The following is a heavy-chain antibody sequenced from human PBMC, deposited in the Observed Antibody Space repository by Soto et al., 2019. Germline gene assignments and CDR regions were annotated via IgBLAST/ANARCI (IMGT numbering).Heavy chain of an antibody. V-gene: IGHV1-18*01. CDR2: ISAHNGNT. CDR3: ARGRYGDY. CDR1: GYTFTSYG. J-gene: IGHJ4*02. D-gene: IGHD1-1*01. Sequence: QVHLVQSGAEVKKPGASVKVSCKGSGYTFTSYGITWVRQAPGLGLEWMGWISAHNGNTNYAQKLQGRVTVTSDTSTIRAYMELRSLRSDVTAVYYCARGRYGDYWGQGALVTVSS.